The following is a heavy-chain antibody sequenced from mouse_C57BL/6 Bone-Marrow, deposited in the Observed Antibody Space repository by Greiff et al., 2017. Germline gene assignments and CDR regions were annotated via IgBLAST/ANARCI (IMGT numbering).Heavy chain of an antibody. CDR2: IYPGSGST. CDR1: GYTFTSYW. Sequence: QVQLQQPGAELVKPGASVKMSCKASGYTFTSYWITWVKQRPGQGLEWIGDIYPGSGSTNYNEKFKSKTTLTVDTSSSTAYMQLSSLTSEDSAVYYCARPYYSNYWYFDVWGTGTTVTVSA. V-gene: IGHV1-55*01. D-gene: IGHD2-5*01. CDR3: ARPYYSNYWYFDV. J-gene: IGHJ1*03.